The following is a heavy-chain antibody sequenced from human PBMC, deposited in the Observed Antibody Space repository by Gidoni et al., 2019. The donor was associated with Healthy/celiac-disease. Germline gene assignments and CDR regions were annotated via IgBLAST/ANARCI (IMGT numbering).Heavy chain of an antibody. V-gene: IGHV4-39*01. CDR1: GGSISSSSYY. CDR3: ARQWGRRMVWGVIDY. J-gene: IGHJ4*02. Sequence: QLQLQESGPGLVKPSETLSLTCTVSGGSISSSSYYWGWIRQPPGKGLEWIESIYYSGSTYYNPSLKSRVTISVDTSKNQFTLKLSSVTAADTAVYYCARQWGRRMVWGVIDYWGQGTLVTVSS. CDR2: IYYSGST. D-gene: IGHD3-10*01.